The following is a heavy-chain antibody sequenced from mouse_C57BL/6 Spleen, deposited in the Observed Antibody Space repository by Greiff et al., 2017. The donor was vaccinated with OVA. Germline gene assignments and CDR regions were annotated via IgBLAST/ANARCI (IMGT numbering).Heavy chain of an antibody. D-gene: IGHD1-1*01. CDR2: TNPSNGGT. Sequence: QVQLQQPGTELVKPGASVKLSCKASGYTFTSYWMHWVKQRPGQGLEWIGNTNPSNGGTNYNEKFKSKATLTVDKSSSTAYMQLSSLTSEDSAVYYCASITTVVAPFDYWGQGTTLTVSS. CDR1: GYTFTSYW. J-gene: IGHJ2*01. V-gene: IGHV1-53*01. CDR3: ASITTVVAPFDY.